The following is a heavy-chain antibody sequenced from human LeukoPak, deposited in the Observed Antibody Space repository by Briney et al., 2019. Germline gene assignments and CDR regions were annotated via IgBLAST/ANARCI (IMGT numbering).Heavy chain of an antibody. CDR1: GFTFSSYA. J-gene: IGHJ4*02. D-gene: IGHD3-10*01. Sequence: GGSLRLSCAASGFTFSSYAMSWVRQAPGKGLEWVANIKQGGSEKNYVDSVKGRFTIARDDAKNSLYPQMNSLRAEDTAVYFCARDKGGMVPFDYWGQGTLVTVSS. CDR2: IKQGGSEK. CDR3: ARDKGGMVPFDY. V-gene: IGHV3-7*01.